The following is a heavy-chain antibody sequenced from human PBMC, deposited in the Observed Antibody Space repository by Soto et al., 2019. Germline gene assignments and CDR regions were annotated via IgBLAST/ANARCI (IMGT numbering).Heavy chain of an antibody. CDR2: ISDSGST. Sequence: EVQLLESGGGLVQPGGSRRLSCAASGFTFSSYAMSWVRQAPGKGVEWVSTISDSGSTYYADSVKGRFTISRDISKNTLYVQMSSLRAEDTAVYYCAKGGEGYCSGTSCLYHMDAWGTGTTVTVSS. CDR1: GFTFSSYA. CDR3: AKGGEGYCSGTSCLYHMDA. V-gene: IGHV3-23*01. J-gene: IGHJ6*03. D-gene: IGHD2-15*01.